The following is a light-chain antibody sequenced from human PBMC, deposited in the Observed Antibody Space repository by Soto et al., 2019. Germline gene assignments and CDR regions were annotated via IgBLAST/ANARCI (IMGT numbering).Light chain of an antibody. J-gene: IGLJ2*01. CDR2: DNT. Sequence: QSVLTQPPSVSGAPGQKVTISCSGRSTNIGNNYVSWYQHLPGTAPKLLIYDNTERPSGIPDRFSGSKSGTSATLGITGLQTGDEADYYCATWDSSLSAGVFGGGTKRTVL. V-gene: IGLV1-51*01. CDR1: STNIGNNY. CDR3: ATWDSSLSAGV.